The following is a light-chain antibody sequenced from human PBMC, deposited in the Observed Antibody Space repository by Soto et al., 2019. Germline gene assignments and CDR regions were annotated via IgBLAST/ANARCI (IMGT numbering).Light chain of an antibody. Sequence: DIQLTQSPSFLSASVGDRVTITCRASQDISNYLVWYQQKPGKAPKPLIYAASTLQSGVPSRFSGSGSGTEFTLTISSLQPEDFATYYCQQYGSSGTFGQGTKVEIK. CDR2: AAS. CDR3: QQYGSSGT. V-gene: IGKV1-9*01. CDR1: QDISNY. J-gene: IGKJ1*01.